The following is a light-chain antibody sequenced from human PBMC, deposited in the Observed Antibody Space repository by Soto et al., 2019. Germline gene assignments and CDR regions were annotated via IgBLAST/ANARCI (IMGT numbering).Light chain of an antibody. CDR3: QQYDNLFT. CDR1: QDISNY. J-gene: IGKJ4*01. V-gene: IGKV1-33*01. Sequence: DIQMTQSPSSLSASVGDRVTITCQASQDISNYLNWYQKKPGKATKLLIYDASNLETGVPSRFSGSGSGTDFTFTISSLQPEDIATYYCQQYDNLFTFGGGTKVDI. CDR2: DAS.